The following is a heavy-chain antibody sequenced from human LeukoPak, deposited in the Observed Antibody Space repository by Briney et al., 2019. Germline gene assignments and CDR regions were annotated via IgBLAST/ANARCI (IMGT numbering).Heavy chain of an antibody. V-gene: IGHV4-39*07. J-gene: IGHJ4*02. CDR1: GVSINNSPHY. D-gene: IGHD3-22*01. Sequence: PSETLSLTCSVSGVSINNSPHYWGWIRQPPGKGLEWIGSLYHSGSTYYNPSLKSRVTMSVDTSRNQFSLKLSSVTAADTAVYYCAREKWDSSGPYYFDYWGQGTLVTVSS. CDR2: LYHSGST. CDR3: AREKWDSSGPYYFDY.